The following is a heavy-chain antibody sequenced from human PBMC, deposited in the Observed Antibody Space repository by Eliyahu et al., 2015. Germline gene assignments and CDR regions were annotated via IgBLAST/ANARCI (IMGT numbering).Heavy chain of an antibody. V-gene: IGHV3-11*01. Sequence: QVQLVESGGGLVKPGGSLRLXCAAXGFPFSDXYMSWIRQAPGKGLEWVSYISSSGSTIYYADSVKGRFTISRDNAKNSLYLQMNSLRAEDTAVYYCARDRGWNDFSTPLDYWGQGTLVTVSS. CDR1: GFPFSDXY. J-gene: IGHJ4*02. D-gene: IGHD1-1*01. CDR3: ARDRGWNDFSTPLDY. CDR2: ISSSGSTI.